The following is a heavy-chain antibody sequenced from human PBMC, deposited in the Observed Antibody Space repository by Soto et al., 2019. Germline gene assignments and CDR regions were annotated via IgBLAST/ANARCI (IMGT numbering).Heavy chain of an antibody. CDR1: GFTLSNYG. V-gene: IGHV3-30*18. CDR3: AKEPKIQLWLHYFDY. Sequence: QVQLVQSGGNVVQPGWSLRLSCAVSGFTLSNYGMHWVRQAPGKGLEWLAFISHDGSNTYYADSVKGRFTISRDNSKNTLYLQMTRLRAEDTAVFYCAKEPKIQLWLHYFDYWGQGTLVTVSS. J-gene: IGHJ4*02. D-gene: IGHD5-18*01. CDR2: ISHDGSNT.